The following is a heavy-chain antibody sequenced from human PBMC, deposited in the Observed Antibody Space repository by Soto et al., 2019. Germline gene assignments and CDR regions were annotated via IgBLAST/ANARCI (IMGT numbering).Heavy chain of an antibody. J-gene: IGHJ3*02. Sequence: ASVKVSCKASGYTFTGYYMHWVRQAPGQGLEWMGWINPNSGGTNYAQKFQGWVTMTRDTSISTAYMELSRLRSDDTAVYYCERGGGIAARPDAFDICGQGPMVTV. D-gene: IGHD6-6*01. CDR1: GYTFTGYY. CDR2: INPNSGGT. CDR3: ERGGGIAARPDAFDI. V-gene: IGHV1-2*04.